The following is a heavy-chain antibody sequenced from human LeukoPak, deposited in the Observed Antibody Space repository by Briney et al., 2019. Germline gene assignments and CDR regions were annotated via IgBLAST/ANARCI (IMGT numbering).Heavy chain of an antibody. CDR1: GFTFSSYS. Sequence: GGSLRLSCAASGFTFSSYSMNWVRQAPGKGLEWVSSIGSSSSYIYYADSVKGRFTISRDNAKNSLYLQMNSLRAEDTAVYYCARDINNFGEIDYWGQGTLVTVSS. D-gene: IGHD1-20*01. CDR2: IGSSSSYI. CDR3: ARDINNFGEIDY. V-gene: IGHV3-21*01. J-gene: IGHJ4*02.